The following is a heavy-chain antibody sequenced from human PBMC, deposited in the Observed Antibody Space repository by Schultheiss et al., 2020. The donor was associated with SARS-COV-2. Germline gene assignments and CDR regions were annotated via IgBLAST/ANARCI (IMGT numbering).Heavy chain of an antibody. V-gene: IGHV4-61*08. Sequence: SETLSLTCTVSGGSISSGGYYWSWIRQHPGKGLEWIGYIYYSGSTNYNPSLKSRVTISVDTSKNQFSLKLSSVTAADTAVYYCARESVSYSSGWRWFDPWGQGTLVTV. CDR3: ARESVSYSSGWRWFDP. D-gene: IGHD6-19*01. J-gene: IGHJ5*02. CDR1: GGSISSGGYY. CDR2: IYYSGST.